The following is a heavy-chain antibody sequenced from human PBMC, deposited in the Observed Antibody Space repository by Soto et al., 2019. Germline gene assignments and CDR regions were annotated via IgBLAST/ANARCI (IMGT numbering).Heavy chain of an antibody. CDR1: GFTFSRYW. CDR2: INSDGSST. Sequence: EVQLVESGGGLVQPGGSLRLSCAASGFTFSRYWMHWVRQGPGKGLVWVSRINSDGSSTNYADSVKGRFTISRDNAKNTLYLQMNSLRVEDTAVYYCARDETSGLHWFDPWGQGTLVTVSS. CDR3: ARDETSGLHWFDP. J-gene: IGHJ5*02. V-gene: IGHV3-74*01. D-gene: IGHD3-22*01.